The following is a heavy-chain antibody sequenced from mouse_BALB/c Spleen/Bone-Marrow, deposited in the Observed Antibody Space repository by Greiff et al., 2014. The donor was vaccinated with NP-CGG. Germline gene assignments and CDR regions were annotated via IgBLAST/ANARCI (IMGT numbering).Heavy chain of an antibody. CDR2: IDTSDSYT. D-gene: IGHD2-4*01. J-gene: IGHJ4*01. Sequence: QVQLKQSGAELVMPGASVKMSCKASGYTFTDYWMHWVKQRPGQGLEWIGAIDTSDSYTSYNQKFKGKATLTVDESSSTAYMQLSSLTSEDSAVYYCARTYDYYYAMDYWGQGTSVTVSS. CDR3: ARTYDYYYAMDY. CDR1: GYTFTDYW. V-gene: IGHV1-69*01.